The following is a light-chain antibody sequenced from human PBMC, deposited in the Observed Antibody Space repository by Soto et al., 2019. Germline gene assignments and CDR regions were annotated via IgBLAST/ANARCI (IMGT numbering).Light chain of an antibody. V-gene: IGLV1-44*01. CDR2: SNN. CDR3: AGWDDSLNGVV. Sequence: QSVLTQPPSASGTPGQRVTISCSGSSSNIGSDTVNWYRHLPGTAPKLLIYSNNQRPSGVPDRFSGSTSGTSASLAISGLQSEDEADYYCAGWDDSLNGVVFGGGTELTVL. J-gene: IGLJ2*01. CDR1: SSNIGSDT.